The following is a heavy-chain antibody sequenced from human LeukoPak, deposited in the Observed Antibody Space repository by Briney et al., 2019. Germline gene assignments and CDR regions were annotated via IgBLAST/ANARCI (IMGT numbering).Heavy chain of an antibody. Sequence: ASVKVSCKASGYTFTDYYMHWVRQAPGQGLEWMGWINPNSGDTNYAQKFQGRVTMTRDTSISTAYTELSRLRSDDTAVYYCARPPTFGGVNPFDYWGQGTLVTISS. CDR1: GYTFTDYY. J-gene: IGHJ4*02. CDR3: ARPPTFGGVNPFDY. D-gene: IGHD3-16*01. CDR2: INPNSGDT. V-gene: IGHV1-2*02.